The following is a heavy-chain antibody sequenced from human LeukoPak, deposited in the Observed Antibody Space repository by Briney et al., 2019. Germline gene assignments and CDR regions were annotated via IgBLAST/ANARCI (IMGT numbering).Heavy chain of an antibody. CDR1: GFTFDDYA. J-gene: IGHJ4*02. V-gene: IGHV3-43*02. D-gene: IGHD5-18*01. Sequence: GGSLRLSCAASGFTFDDYAMHWVRQAPGKGLEWVSLISGDGDSTYYADSVKGRFTIPGDNSKNSLYLQMNSLRTEDTALFYCAKDKYSYGYNFDYWGQGTLVTVSS. CDR3: AKDKYSYGYNFDY. CDR2: ISGDGDST.